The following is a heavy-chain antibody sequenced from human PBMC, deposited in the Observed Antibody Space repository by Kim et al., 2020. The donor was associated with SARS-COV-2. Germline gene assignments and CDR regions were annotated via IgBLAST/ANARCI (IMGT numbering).Heavy chain of an antibody. J-gene: IGHJ6*02. Sequence: SETLSLTCTVSGGSISSYYWSWIRQPPGKGLEWIGYIYYSGSTNYNPSLKSRVTISVDTSKNQFSLKLSSVTAADTAGYYCAGDPHLNGMDVWGQGTTVTVSS. CDR3: AGDPHLNGMDV. V-gene: IGHV4-59*01. CDR1: GGSISSYY. CDR2: IYYSGST.